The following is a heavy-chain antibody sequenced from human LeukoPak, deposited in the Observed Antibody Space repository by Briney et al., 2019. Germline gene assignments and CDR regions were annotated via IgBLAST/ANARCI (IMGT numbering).Heavy chain of an antibody. V-gene: IGHV5-51*01. CDR3: ARRSSSWDWYFDY. J-gene: IGHJ4*02. Sequence: GESLKISCKGSGYSFTSYWIGWGRQMPGKGLEGMGIIYPGDSDTRYSPSFQGQVTISANKSISTAYLQWSSLKASDTAMYYCARRSSSWDWYFDYWGQGTLVTVSS. CDR2: IYPGDSDT. CDR1: GYSFTSYW. D-gene: IGHD6-13*01.